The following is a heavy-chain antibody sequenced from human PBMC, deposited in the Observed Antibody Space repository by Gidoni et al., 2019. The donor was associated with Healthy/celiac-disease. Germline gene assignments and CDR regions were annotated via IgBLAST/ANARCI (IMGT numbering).Heavy chain of an antibody. CDR1: GGSFSGYY. V-gene: IGHV4-34*01. CDR3: ARFRQSCGLRYFDCPIRGYYFYY. J-gene: IGHJ4*02. CDR2: INHSGST. Sequence: GGSFSGYYWSWIRQPPGKGLEWIGEINHSGSTNYNPSLKSRVTISVDTSKNQFSLKLSSVTAADTAVYYCARFRQSCGLRYFDCPIRGYYFYYWGQGTLVTVSS. D-gene: IGHD3-9*01.